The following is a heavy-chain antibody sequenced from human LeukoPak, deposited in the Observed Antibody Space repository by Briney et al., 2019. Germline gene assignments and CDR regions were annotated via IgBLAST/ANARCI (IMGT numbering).Heavy chain of an antibody. CDR2: ISYDGSNR. J-gene: IGHJ6*02. CDR1: GSTFSSYD. CDR3: AKGGQGNGPSRGVVYGMDV. D-gene: IGHD3-3*01. Sequence: GRSLSLSCAASGSTFSSYDMHWVRQAPGKGLEWVAVISYDGSNRDYVDSVKGRFTISRDNSKNTLSLQLNSLRADDTAVYYCAKGGQGNGPSRGVVYGMDVWGQGTTVTVSS. V-gene: IGHV3-30*18.